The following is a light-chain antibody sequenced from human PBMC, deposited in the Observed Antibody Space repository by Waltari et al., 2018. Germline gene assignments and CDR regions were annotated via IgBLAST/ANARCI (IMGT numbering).Light chain of an antibody. CDR2: WAS. CDR1: QTVLYSSNNNNY. J-gene: IGKJ4*01. V-gene: IGKV4-1*01. Sequence: IVMTQSPDSLAVSLGERANINCKSSQTVLYSSNNNNYLAWYQQKPRQPPKLLIYWASTRESGVPDRFSGSGSGTDFTLTISSLQAEDVAVYYCQQYYNTPLTFGGGTKVEIK. CDR3: QQYYNTPLT.